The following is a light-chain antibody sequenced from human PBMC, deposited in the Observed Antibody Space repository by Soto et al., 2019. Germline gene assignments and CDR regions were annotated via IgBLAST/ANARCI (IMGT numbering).Light chain of an antibody. CDR3: AAWDDSLNGLYV. Sequence: QSVLTQPPSASGTPGQRVTISCSRSSSNIGSLSVAWYQHLPGTSPKLLIHNDYQRPSGVTNRLSGSKSGTSASLAISGLQSEDDGDSYCAAWDDSLNGLYVCGTGTKVPVL. CDR1: SSNIGSLS. J-gene: IGLJ1*01. V-gene: IGLV1-44*01. CDR2: NDY.